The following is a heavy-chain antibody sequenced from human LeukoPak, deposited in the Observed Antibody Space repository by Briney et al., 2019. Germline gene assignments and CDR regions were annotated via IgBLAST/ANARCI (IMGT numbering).Heavy chain of an antibody. CDR2: IYPVDSDT. Sequence: GESLKISCKGSGYNFAGYWIVWLRQMPGKGLEWLEIIYPVDSDTRSNPSFQGQVTISADMPTSTAYLQWTSLGASDTAMYYCARLPGFREPFDSWGQGTLVTVSS. J-gene: IGHJ4*02. D-gene: IGHD3-10*01. CDR1: GYNFAGYW. V-gene: IGHV5-51*01. CDR3: ARLPGFREPFDS.